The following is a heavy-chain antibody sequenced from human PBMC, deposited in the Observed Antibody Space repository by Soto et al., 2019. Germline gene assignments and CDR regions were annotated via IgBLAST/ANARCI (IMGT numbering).Heavy chain of an antibody. J-gene: IGHJ4*02. V-gene: IGHV4-30-2*01. D-gene: IGHD1-26*01. CDR1: GGYVSGRTYS. Sequence: TLSHTCNVSGGYVSGRTYSWTWIRQAPGKGLEWIGYIYRTGTTYYNPSLKSRVSISVDRSGNQFSLNLTSMTAADTAVYYCGRGRTQYFCDWWGQGNLVTVSP. CDR2: IYRTGTT. CDR3: GRGRTQYFCDW.